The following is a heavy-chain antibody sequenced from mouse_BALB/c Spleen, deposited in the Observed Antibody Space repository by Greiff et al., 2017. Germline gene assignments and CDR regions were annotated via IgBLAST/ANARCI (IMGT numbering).Heavy chain of an antibody. CDR1: GFTFSSYA. Sequence: EVQLVESGGGLVKPGGSLKLSCAASGFTFSSYAMSWVRQTPEKRLEWVASISSGGSTYYPDSVKGRFTISRDNARNILYLQMSSLRSEDTAMYYCARGDDYDGIYYAMDYWGQGTSVTVSS. D-gene: IGHD2-4*01. V-gene: IGHV5-6-5*01. CDR2: ISSGGST. J-gene: IGHJ4*01. CDR3: ARGDDYDGIYYAMDY.